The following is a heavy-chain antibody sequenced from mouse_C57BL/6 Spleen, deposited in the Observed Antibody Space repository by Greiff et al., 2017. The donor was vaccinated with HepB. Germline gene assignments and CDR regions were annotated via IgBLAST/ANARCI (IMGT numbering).Heavy chain of an antibody. D-gene: IGHD3-2*02. CDR1: GYAFSSYW. Sequence: QVHVKQSGAELVKPGASVKISCKASGYAFSSYWMNWVKQRPGKGLEWIGQIYPGDGDTNYNGKFKGKATLTADKSSSTAYMQLSSLTSEDSAVYFCARTDSSWYFDVLGTGTTVTVSS. CDR3: ARTDSSWYFDV. J-gene: IGHJ1*03. CDR2: IYPGDGDT. V-gene: IGHV1-80*01.